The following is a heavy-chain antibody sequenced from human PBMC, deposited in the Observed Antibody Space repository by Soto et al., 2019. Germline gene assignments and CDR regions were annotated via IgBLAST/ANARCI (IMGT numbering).Heavy chain of an antibody. CDR3: ASTFFGVVSRDYNYGMEV. D-gene: IGHD3-3*01. V-gene: IGHV5-10-1*01. J-gene: IGHJ6*02. CDR2: IDPSDSDT. Sequence: GESLKISCKGSGYSFTSYWISWLRQMPGKGLEWMGRIDPSDSDTNYSPSFQGHVTISADKSISTAYLQWSSLKASDTAIYYCASTFFGVVSRDYNYGMEVGAQGTTVPVSS. CDR1: GYSFTSYW.